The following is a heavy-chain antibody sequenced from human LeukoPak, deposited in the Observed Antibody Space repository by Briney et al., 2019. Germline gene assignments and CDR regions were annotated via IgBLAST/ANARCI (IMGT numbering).Heavy chain of an antibody. CDR3: AKDPTVYVFDY. V-gene: IGHV3-23*01. CDR2: ISGSGGTT. J-gene: IGHJ4*02. Sequence: AGGSLRLSCAASGFTFSSYAMSWVRQAPGKGLEWVSSISGSGGTTYCADSVKGRFTISKDNSKNTLYLQMNSLRAEDTAVYYCAKDPTVYVFDYWGQGTLVTVSS. CDR1: GFTFSSYA. D-gene: IGHD5/OR15-5a*01.